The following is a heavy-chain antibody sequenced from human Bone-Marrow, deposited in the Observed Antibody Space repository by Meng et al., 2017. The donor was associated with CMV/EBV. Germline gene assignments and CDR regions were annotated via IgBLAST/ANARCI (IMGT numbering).Heavy chain of an antibody. J-gene: IGHJ4*02. CDR1: GGSISSSSYY. V-gene: IGHV4-39*01. CDR2: IYYSGST. D-gene: IGHD2-8*01. CDR3: ARVSEMSTNGFDY. Sequence: SETLSLTCTVPGGSISSSSYYWAWIRQPPGKGLEWIGSIYYSGSTYYNPSLKSRVTMSVDTSKNQFSLKLSSVTAADTAVYYCARVSEMSTNGFDYWGQGTLVTVSS.